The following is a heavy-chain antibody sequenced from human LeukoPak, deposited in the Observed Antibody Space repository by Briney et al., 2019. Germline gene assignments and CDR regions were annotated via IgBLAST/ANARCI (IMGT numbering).Heavy chain of an antibody. CDR3: ATGGCSSTSCYSGWFDP. V-gene: IGHV1-24*01. D-gene: IGHD2-2*01. CDR1: GYTLTELS. Sequence: ASVKVSCKVSGYTLTELSTHWVRQAPGKGLEWMGGFDPEDGETIYAQKFQGRVTMTEDTSTDTAYMELSSLRSEDTAVYYCATGGCSSTSCYSGWFDPWGQGTLVTVSS. J-gene: IGHJ5*02. CDR2: FDPEDGET.